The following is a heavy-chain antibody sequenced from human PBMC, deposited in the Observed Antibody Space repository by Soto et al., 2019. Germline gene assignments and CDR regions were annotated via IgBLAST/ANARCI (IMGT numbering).Heavy chain of an antibody. V-gene: IGHV1-69*13. CDR3: ARDPLGEPYGVTYYYYYGMDV. Sequence: SVKVSCKAPGGTFSSYAISWVRQAPGQGLEWMGGIIPIFGTANYAQKFQGRVTITADESTSAAYMELSSLRSEDTAVYYCARDPLGEPYGVTYYYYYGMDVWGQGTTVTVSS. J-gene: IGHJ6*02. CDR1: GGTFSSYA. CDR2: IIPIFGTA. D-gene: IGHD4-17*01.